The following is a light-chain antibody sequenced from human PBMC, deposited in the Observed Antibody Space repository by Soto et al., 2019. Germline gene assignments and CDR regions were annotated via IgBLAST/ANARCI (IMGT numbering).Light chain of an antibody. CDR2: NSS. J-gene: IGKJ1*01. CDR1: QSVSNRY. CDR3: QQYGGSPPMT. Sequence: EIVLTQSPGTLSLSPGERATLSCRASQSVSNRYLARYQQKPGQAPRLLTYNSSNRATGIPDRFSGSGSGTDFTLTISRLEPGDFAVYYCQQYGGSPPMTFGQGTKVETK. V-gene: IGKV3-20*01.